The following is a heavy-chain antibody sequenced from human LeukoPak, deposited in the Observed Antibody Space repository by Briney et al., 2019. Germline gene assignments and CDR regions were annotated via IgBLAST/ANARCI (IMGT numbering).Heavy chain of an antibody. CDR3: ASHYSSGSYRYTGSFDS. CDR2: INHSGTT. J-gene: IGHJ4*02. Sequence: PSETVSLTCAVYGGPFSDYYWSWIRQPPGKGLEWIREINHSGTTNYSPSLKSRVSISVDTSKNQFSLKLNSVTAADAAMYYCASHYSSGSYRYTGSFDSWGQGMLVNVSS. CDR1: GGPFSDYY. V-gene: IGHV4-34*01. D-gene: IGHD3-16*02.